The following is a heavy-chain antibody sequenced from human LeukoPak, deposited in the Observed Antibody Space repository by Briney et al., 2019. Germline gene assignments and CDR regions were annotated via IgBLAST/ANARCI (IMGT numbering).Heavy chain of an antibody. J-gene: IGHJ4*02. CDR3: AKDLGWAPFDY. Sequence: GGSLRLSCAASGFTFSSYGMHWVRQAPGKRLEWVAVISYDGSNKYYADSVKGRFTISRDTSKNTLYLQMNSLRAEDTAVYYCAKDLGWAPFDYWGQGTLVTVSS. V-gene: IGHV3-30*18. D-gene: IGHD2-2*03. CDR2: ISYDGSNK. CDR1: GFTFSSYG.